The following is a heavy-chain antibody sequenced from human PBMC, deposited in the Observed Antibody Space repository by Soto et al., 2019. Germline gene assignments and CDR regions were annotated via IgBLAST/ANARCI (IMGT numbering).Heavy chain of an antibody. V-gene: IGHV2-26*01. CDR1: GFSLSNARMG. CDR2: IFSNDEK. CDR3: ARTTEDYGDYWYFDL. D-gene: IGHD4-17*01. J-gene: IGHJ2*01. Sequence: QVTLKKSGPVLVKPTETLTLTCTVSGFSLSNARMGVSWIRQPPGKALEWLAHIFSNDEKSYSTSLKSRLTISKDTSKSQVVLTMTNMDPVDTATYYCARTTEDYGDYWYFDLWGRGTLVTVSS.